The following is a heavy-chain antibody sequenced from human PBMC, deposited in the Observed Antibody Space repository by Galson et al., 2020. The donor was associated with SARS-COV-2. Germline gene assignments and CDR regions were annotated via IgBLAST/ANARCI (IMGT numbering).Heavy chain of an antibody. CDR3: ARKEATYDY. CDR2: IYFSGSA. J-gene: IGHJ4*02. V-gene: IGHV4-39*07. CDR1: GGFISSTSYW. Sequence: ASETLSLTFTVSGGFISSTSYWWGWIRQPPGKGLEWVGSIYFSGSAVYNPSLKSRVTMSVDTSRNQFSLKLTSLTAADTAVYYCARKEATYDYWCQGALVTVAS.